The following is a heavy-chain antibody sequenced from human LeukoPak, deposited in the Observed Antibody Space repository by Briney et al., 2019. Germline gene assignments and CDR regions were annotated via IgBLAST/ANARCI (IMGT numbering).Heavy chain of an antibody. D-gene: IGHD3-9*01. CDR1: GVTFSNHG. CDR3: AKTGSRGGTFRPSYSYCYMDV. V-gene: IGHV3-30*02. J-gene: IGHJ6*03. CDR2: IRYDGITK. Sequence: GGALRLFCTASGVTFSNHGMHWGRQAPGKGPEGGAFIRYDGITKYYADSVKGRFTISRDNSKNTLYLQMNSLRPEDTAVYYCAKTGSRGGTFRPSYSYCYMDVWGEGTTVTISS.